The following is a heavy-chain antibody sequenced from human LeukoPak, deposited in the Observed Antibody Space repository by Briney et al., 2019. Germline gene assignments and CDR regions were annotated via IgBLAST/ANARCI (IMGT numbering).Heavy chain of an antibody. CDR1: GFTFSSYC. CDR3: AREGIAAAGTAFDY. CDR2: ISSSSSYI. V-gene: IGHV3-21*01. D-gene: IGHD6-13*01. Sequence: GGSLRLSCAASGFTFSSYCMSWVRQAPGKGLEWVSSISSSSSYIYYADSVKGRFTISRDNAKNSLYLQMNSLRAEDTAVYYCAREGIAAAGTAFDYWGHGTLVTVSS. J-gene: IGHJ4*01.